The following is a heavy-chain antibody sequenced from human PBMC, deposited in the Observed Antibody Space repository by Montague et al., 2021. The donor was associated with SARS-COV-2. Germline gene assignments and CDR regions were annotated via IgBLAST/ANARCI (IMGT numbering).Heavy chain of an antibody. CDR2: VYHTGST. Sequence: SETLSLTCSVSGVSISSGSYYWSWVRQPPGKGLEWIGYVYHTGSTNYNPSLKSRVTLSIDTSKNQFSLNLTSVTAADTAVYYYVREKYYFDDSGSKWGQGTLVTV. CDR3: VREKYYFDDSGSK. D-gene: IGHD3-22*01. CDR1: GVSISSGSYY. J-gene: IGHJ4*02. V-gene: IGHV4-61*01.